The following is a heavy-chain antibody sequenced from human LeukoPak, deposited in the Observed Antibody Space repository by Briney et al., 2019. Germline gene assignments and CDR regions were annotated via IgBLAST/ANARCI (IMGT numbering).Heavy chain of an antibody. CDR3: AELGITMIGGV. CDR1: GFTFSSYE. J-gene: IGHJ6*04. CDR2: ISSSGSTI. V-gene: IGHV3-48*03. Sequence: GGSLRLSCAASGFTFSSYEMNWVRQAPGKGLEWVSYISSSGSTIYYADSVKGRFTISRDNAKDSLYLQMNSLRAEDTAVYYCAELGITMIGGVWGKGTTDTISS. D-gene: IGHD3-10*02.